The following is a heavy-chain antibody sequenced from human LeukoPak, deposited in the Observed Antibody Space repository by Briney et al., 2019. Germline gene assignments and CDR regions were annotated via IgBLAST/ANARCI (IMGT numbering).Heavy chain of an antibody. J-gene: IGHJ4*02. D-gene: IGHD4-17*01. V-gene: IGHV3-66*04. CDR3: ARRAGEYSHPYDY. Sequence: GGSLRLSCAASGFTVSSNYMSWVRQAPGKGLEWVSVIYSGGSTYYADSVKGRFTISRDNSKNTLYLQMNSLRADDTAVYYCARRAGEYSHPYDYWGQGTLVTVS. CDR1: GFTVSSNY. CDR2: IYSGGST.